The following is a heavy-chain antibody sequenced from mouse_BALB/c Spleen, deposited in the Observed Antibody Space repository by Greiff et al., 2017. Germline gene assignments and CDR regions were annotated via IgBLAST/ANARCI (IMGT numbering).Heavy chain of an antibody. V-gene: IGHV8-12*01. Sequence: QVTLKVSGPGILQPSQTLSLTCSFSGFSLSTSGMGVSWIRQPSGKGLEWLAHIYWDDDKRYNPSLKSRLTISKDTSSNQVFLKITSVDTADTATYYCARRGAYYRYVRGYYAMDYWGQGTSVTVSS. D-gene: IGHD2-14*01. CDR1: GFSLSTSGMG. CDR3: ARRGAYYRYVRGYYAMDY. CDR2: IYWDDDK. J-gene: IGHJ4*01.